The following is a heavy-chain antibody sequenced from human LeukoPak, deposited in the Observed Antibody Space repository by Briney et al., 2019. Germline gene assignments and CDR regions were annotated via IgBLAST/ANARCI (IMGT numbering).Heavy chain of an antibody. CDR2: IYSGGST. D-gene: IGHD2-2*01. Sequence: PGGSLRLSCAASGFTVSSNYMSWVRQAPGKGLEWVSVIYSGGSTYYADSVKGRFTISRDNSKNTLYLQMNSLRAEDTAVYYCARCIVVVPAWAFDIWGQGTMVTVSS. CDR1: GFTVSSNY. V-gene: IGHV3-53*01. CDR3: ARCIVVVPAWAFDI. J-gene: IGHJ3*02.